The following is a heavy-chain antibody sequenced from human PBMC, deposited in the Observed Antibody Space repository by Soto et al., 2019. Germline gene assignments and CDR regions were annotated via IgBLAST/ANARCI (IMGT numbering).Heavy chain of an antibody. J-gene: IGHJ6*02. V-gene: IGHV1-69*06. CDR1: GGTFSSYA. Sequence: QVQLVQSGAEVKKPGSSVKVSCKASGGTFSSYAISWVRQAPGQGLEWMGGIIPIFGTANYAQKFQGRVTITADKSPSTAYMELSSLRSEDTAVYYCARGVGVGGPVAYYYYYGMDVWGQGTTVTVSS. CDR2: IIPIFGTA. CDR3: ARGVGVGGPVAYYYYYGMDV. D-gene: IGHD3-10*01.